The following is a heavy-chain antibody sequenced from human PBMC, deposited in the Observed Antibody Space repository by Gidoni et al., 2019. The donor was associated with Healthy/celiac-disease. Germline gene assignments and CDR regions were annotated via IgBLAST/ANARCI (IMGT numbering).Heavy chain of an antibody. CDR3: AKGGMYSGSYYVTGYYFDY. CDR1: GFTFDDYA. CDR2: ISWNSGSI. J-gene: IGHJ4*02. Sequence: EVQLVESGGGLVQPGRSLRLSCAASGFTFDDYAMHWVRQAPGKGLEWVSGISWNSGSIGYADSVKGRFTISRDNAKNSLYLQMNSLRAEDTALYYCAKGGMYSGSYYVTGYYFDYWGQGTLVTVSS. V-gene: IGHV3-9*01. D-gene: IGHD1-26*01.